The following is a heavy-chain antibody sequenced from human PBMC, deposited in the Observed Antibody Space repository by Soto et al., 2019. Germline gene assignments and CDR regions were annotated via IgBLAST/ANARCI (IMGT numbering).Heavy chain of an antibody. Sequence: ASVKVSWKASGFTFTSSAMQWVRQARRQRLEWIGWIVVGSGNTNYAQKFQERVTITRDMSTSTAYMELSSLRSEDTAVYYCAADRVERYCSSTSCPEDGYYYYYYMDVWGKGTTVTVSS. CDR1: GFTFTSSA. D-gene: IGHD2-2*01. CDR2: IVVGSGNT. CDR3: AADRVERYCSSTSCPEDGYYYYYYMDV. V-gene: IGHV1-58*02. J-gene: IGHJ6*03.